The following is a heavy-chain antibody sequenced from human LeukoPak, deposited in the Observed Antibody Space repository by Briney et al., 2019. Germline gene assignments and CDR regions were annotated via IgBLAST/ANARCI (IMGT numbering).Heavy chain of an antibody. J-gene: IGHJ6*02. V-gene: IGHV3-23*01. D-gene: IGHD5-18*01. CDR1: GFTFSSYA. Sequence: AGGSLRLSCAASGFTFSSYAMSWVRQAPGKGLEWVSAISGSGGSTYYADSVKGRFTISRDNSKNTLYLQMNSLRAEDTAVYYCAKPTLVDTAMVSNYYYYGMDVWGQGTTVTVSS. CDR3: AKPTLVDTAMVSNYYYYGMDV. CDR2: ISGSGGST.